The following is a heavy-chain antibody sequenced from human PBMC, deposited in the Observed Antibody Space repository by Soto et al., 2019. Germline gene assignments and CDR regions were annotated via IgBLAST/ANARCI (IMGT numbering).Heavy chain of an antibody. Sequence: SLRLSCVVSGLTFSSAWMNWVRQAPGKGLEWVGRIKSKGGGGTTDYAAPVKGRFTISRDDSKNTLYLQMNSLKTEDTAVYYCTTDTYDSSGYYYYYYGMDVWGQGTTVTVSS. CDR3: TTDTYDSSGYYYYYYGMDV. D-gene: IGHD3-22*01. CDR1: GLTFSSAW. V-gene: IGHV3-15*07. CDR2: IKSKGGGGTT. J-gene: IGHJ6*02.